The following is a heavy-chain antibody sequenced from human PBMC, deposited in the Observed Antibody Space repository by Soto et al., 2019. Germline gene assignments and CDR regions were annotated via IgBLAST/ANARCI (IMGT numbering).Heavy chain of an antibody. D-gene: IGHD3-10*01. CDR1: GGSISSYY. CDR2: IYYSGST. Sequence: ETLSLTCTVSGGSISSYYWSWIRQPPGKGLECIGDIYYSGSTNFNPSLKSRVTISVDTSQNQFSLRLSSVTAADTAVYYCARAGYYGSGFYYYYMDVWGKGTTVTVS. V-gene: IGHV4-59*01. CDR3: ARAGYYGSGFYYYYMDV. J-gene: IGHJ6*03.